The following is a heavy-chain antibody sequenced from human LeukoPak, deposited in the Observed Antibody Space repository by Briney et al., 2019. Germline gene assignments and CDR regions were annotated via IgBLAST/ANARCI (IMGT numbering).Heavy chain of an antibody. CDR2: IKGGGIST. D-gene: IGHD3-3*01. CDR1: GFTFSSHS. J-gene: IGHJ5*02. V-gene: IGHV3-23*01. CDR3: AKDCEKTIRGWLDG. Sequence: TGGSLRLSCATSGFTFSSHSMNWVRQSPGKGLEWVSAIKGGGISTYYADSVKGRFTISRDNSRNTAYLEVNSLRAEDTAVYYCAKDCEKTIRGWLDGWGKGTLITVSS.